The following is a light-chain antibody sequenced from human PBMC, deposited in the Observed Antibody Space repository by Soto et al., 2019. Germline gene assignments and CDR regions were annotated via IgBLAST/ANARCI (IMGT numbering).Light chain of an antibody. CDR1: QSISSY. CDR2: AAS. V-gene: IGKV1-39*01. Sequence: DIQMTQSPSSLSASVGDRVTITCRASQSISSYLNWYQQKPGKAPKLLIYAASSLQSGVPSRFSGSGSETDFTLTISSLQPEDFATYYCRQSYSTPFTFGPGTKVDIK. CDR3: RQSYSTPFT. J-gene: IGKJ3*01.